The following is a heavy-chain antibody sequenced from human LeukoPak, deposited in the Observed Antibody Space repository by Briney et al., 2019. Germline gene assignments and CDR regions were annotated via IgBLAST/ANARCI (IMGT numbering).Heavy chain of an antibody. Sequence: GGSLRLSCAASGFTFSSYGMHWVRQAPGKGLEWVAFIRYDGSNKYYADSVKGRFTISRDNSKNTLYLQMNSLRAEDTAVYYCAKDRWDFWSGYYTGPPPYYFDYWGQGTLVTVSS. CDR2: IRYDGSNK. V-gene: IGHV3-30*02. CDR3: AKDRWDFWSGYYTGPPPYYFDY. J-gene: IGHJ4*02. D-gene: IGHD3-3*01. CDR1: GFTFSSYG.